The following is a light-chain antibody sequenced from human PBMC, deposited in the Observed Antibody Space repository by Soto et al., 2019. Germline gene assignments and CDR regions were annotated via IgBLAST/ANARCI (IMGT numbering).Light chain of an antibody. CDR2: DAS. V-gene: IGKV3-20*01. J-gene: IGKJ1*01. Sequence: EIVLTQSPATLSLCPGERGTLSCRASQSVSSYLAWYQQKPGQAPRLLIYDASNRATGIPARFSGSGSGTDFTLTISRLEPEDSAVYYCEQYGSSPRPFGQGTKVDI. CDR1: QSVSSY. CDR3: EQYGSSPRP.